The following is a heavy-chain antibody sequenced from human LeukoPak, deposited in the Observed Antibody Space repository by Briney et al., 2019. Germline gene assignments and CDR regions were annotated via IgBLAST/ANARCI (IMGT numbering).Heavy chain of an antibody. CDR1: GFTFSDYY. CDR3: ARVTMTYAFDI. D-gene: IGHD3-22*01. Sequence: GGSLRLSCAASGFTFSDYYMSWIRQAPGKGLEWVPYISSSGSTVYYADSVKGRFTISRDNAKNSLYLQMNSLRAEDTAVYYCARVTMTYAFDIWGQGTMVTVSS. CDR2: ISSSGSTV. J-gene: IGHJ3*02. V-gene: IGHV3-11*01.